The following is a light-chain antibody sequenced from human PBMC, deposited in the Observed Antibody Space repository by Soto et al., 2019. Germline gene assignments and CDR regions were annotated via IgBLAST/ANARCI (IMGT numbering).Light chain of an antibody. CDR1: QGISTY. V-gene: IGKV1-39*01. Sequence: DIQMTQSPSSLSASVGDRVTITCRASQGISTYLNWYQQKPGKAPKLLIYAASSLQSGVPSRFSGSESETDFTLTINNLQPEDFATYYCQQYHTSSITFGQGTRLEIK. CDR2: AAS. J-gene: IGKJ5*01. CDR3: QQYHTSSIT.